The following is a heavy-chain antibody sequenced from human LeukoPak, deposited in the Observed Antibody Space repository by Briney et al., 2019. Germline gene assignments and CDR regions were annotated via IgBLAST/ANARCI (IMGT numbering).Heavy chain of an antibody. D-gene: IGHD3-10*01. CDR3: AKDYNRAYYYGSGFDY. J-gene: IGHJ4*02. V-gene: IGHV3-30*02. Sequence: GGSLRLSCAASGFTFSSYGMHWVRQAPGKGLEWVAFIRYDGSKKYSADSVKGRFTISRDNSKNTLYLQMSSLRAEDTAVYYCAKDYNRAYYYGSGFDYWGQGTLVTVSS. CDR2: IRYDGSKK. CDR1: GFTFSSYG.